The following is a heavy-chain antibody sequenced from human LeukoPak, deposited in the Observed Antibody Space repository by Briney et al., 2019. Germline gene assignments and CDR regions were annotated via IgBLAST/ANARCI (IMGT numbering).Heavy chain of an antibody. Sequence: ASMKVSCKASGYTFTSYAMNWVRQAPGQGLEWMGWINTNTGNPTYAQGFTGRFVFSLDTSVSTAYLQICSLKAEDTAVYYCAREDGIAVAGTDAFDIWGQGTMVTVSS. D-gene: IGHD6-19*01. CDR3: AREDGIAVAGTDAFDI. V-gene: IGHV7-4-1*01. CDR2: INTNTGNP. CDR1: GYTFTSYA. J-gene: IGHJ3*02.